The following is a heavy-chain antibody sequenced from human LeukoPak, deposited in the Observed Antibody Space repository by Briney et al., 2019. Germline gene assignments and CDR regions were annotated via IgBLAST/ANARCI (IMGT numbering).Heavy chain of an antibody. J-gene: IGHJ4*02. CDR3: ATYRQVLLPFES. CDR2: IYYSGST. Sequence: SETLSLTCTVSGGSISSYFWCWSRQRPGKRLERRGYIYYSGSTNYNPSLKSRVTISVDTSKNQFSLKLSSVTAADTAIYYCATYRQVLLPFESWGQGTLVTVSS. V-gene: IGHV4-59*01. CDR1: GGSISSYF. D-gene: IGHD2-8*02.